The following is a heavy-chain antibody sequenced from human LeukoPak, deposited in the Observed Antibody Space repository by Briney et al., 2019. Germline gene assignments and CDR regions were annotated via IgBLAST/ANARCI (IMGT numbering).Heavy chain of an antibody. Sequence: ASQTLSLTCAVSGGSISSGGYSWSWIRQPPGKGLEWIGYIYHSGSTYYNPSLKSRVTISVDRSKNQFSLKLSSVTAADTAVYYCARALGRRGNEFGYWGQGTLVTVSS. J-gene: IGHJ4*02. D-gene: IGHD3-10*01. CDR1: GGSISSGGYS. CDR3: ARALGRRGNEFGY. V-gene: IGHV4-30-2*01. CDR2: IYHSGST.